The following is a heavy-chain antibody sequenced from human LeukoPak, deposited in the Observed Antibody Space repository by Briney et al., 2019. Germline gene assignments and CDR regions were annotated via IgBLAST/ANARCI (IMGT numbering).Heavy chain of an antibody. D-gene: IGHD6-13*01. V-gene: IGHV4-31*03. CDR2: IYYSGST. J-gene: IGHJ4*02. CDR1: GGSISSGGYY. Sequence: SETLSLTCTVSGGSISSGGYYWSWIRQHPGKGLEWIGYIYYSGSTYYNPSLKSRVIISVDTSKNQFSLKLSSVTAADTAVYYCARRLQQQLFDYWGQGTLVTVSS. CDR3: ARRLQQQLFDY.